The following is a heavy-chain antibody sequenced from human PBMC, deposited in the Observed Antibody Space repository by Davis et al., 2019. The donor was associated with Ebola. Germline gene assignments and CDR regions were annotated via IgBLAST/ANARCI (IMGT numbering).Heavy chain of an antibody. D-gene: IGHD5-24*01. CDR1: GFTFSSHT. CDR3: AREIGWLQLGLDY. J-gene: IGHJ4*02. CDR2: ISSSSTTI. Sequence: GGSLRLSCAASGFTFSSHTMSWVRQAPGKGLEYVSYISSSSTTIHYADSVKGRFTVSRDNAKHSLYLQMNSLRDEDTAVYYCAREIGWLQLGLDYWGQGTVVTVSS. V-gene: IGHV3-48*02.